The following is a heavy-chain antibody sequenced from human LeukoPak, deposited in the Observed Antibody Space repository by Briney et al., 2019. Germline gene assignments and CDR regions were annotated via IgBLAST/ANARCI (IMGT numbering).Heavy chain of an antibody. CDR1: GYTFTVYY. D-gene: IGHD3-22*01. Sequence: ASVNVSFTASGYTFTVYYIHWVRQAPGQGLDWMGRINPNNGGTNYAQKFQGRVTMTRDMSMSTAYMELSRLRSDDTAVYYCAGEDNSSGYRPFDIWGQGTMVTVPS. CDR2: INPNNGGT. V-gene: IGHV1-2*06. CDR3: AGEDNSSGYRPFDI. J-gene: IGHJ3*02.